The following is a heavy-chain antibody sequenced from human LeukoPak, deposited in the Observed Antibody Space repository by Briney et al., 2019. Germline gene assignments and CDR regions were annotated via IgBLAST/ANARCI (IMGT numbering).Heavy chain of an antibody. CDR3: ARERYCSGGSCSYFDY. V-gene: IGHV3-20*04. J-gene: IGHJ4*02. Sequence: GGSLRLSCAASGFTLSSYSMHWVRQAPGKGLEWVSGINWNGGSTGYADSVKGRFTISRDNAKNSLYLQMNSLRAEDTALYYCARERYCSGGSCSYFDYWGQGTLVTVSS. CDR2: INWNGGST. D-gene: IGHD2-15*01. CDR1: GFTLSSYS.